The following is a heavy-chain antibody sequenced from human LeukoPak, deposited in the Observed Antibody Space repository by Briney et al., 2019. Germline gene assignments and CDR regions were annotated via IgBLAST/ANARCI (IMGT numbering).Heavy chain of an antibody. Sequence: GGSLRLSCAASGFTFSSYWMSWVRQAPGKGLEWVANMKQDGSEKYYVDSVKGRFTISRDNAMNSLNLQMDSLRAEDTAVYYCARRRCTSTSCFEDYWGQETLVTVSS. V-gene: IGHV3-7*01. D-gene: IGHD2-2*01. CDR1: GFTFSSYW. CDR2: MKQDGSEK. CDR3: ARRRCTSTSCFEDY. J-gene: IGHJ4*02.